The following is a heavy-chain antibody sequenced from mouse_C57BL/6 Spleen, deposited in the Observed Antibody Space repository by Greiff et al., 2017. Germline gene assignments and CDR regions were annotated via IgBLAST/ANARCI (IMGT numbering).Heavy chain of an antibody. V-gene: IGHV1-52*01. CDR1: GYTFTSYW. D-gene: IGHD1-1*01. CDR2: IDPSDSET. CDR3: ARFYYYCSNWYFDV. J-gene: IGHJ1*03. Sequence: QVQLQQSGAELVRPGSSVKLSCKASGYTFTSYWMTWVKQRPLQGLEWIGNIDPSDSETPYNPKFKDKATLTVDKSSSTAYMLHSSRTAEDAAVYYCARFYYYCSNWYFDVWGTGTTVTVSS.